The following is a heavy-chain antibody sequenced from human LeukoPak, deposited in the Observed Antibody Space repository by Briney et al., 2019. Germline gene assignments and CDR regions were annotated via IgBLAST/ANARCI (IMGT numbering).Heavy chain of an antibody. J-gene: IGHJ6*02. CDR2: IYSGGST. CDR1: GFTVSSNY. CDR3: ARDLTVTTLYPYYGMDV. Sequence: PGGSLRLSCAASGFTVSSNYMSWVRQAPGKGLEWVSVIYSGGSTYYADSVKGRFTISRDTSKNTLYLQMNSLRAEDTAVYYCARDLTVTTLYPYYGMDVWGQGTTVTVSS. D-gene: IGHD4-17*01. V-gene: IGHV3-53*05.